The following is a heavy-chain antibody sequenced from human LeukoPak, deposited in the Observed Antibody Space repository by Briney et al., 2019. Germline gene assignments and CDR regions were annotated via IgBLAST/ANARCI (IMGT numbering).Heavy chain of an antibody. CDR2: INHSGST. D-gene: IGHD4-17*01. CDR3: ARHSLYGDYGGDY. CDR1: GGSISSGGYY. Sequence: SETLSLTCTVSGGSISSGGYYWSWIRQPPGKGLEWIGEINHSGSTNYNPSLKSRVTISVDTSKNQFSLKLSSVTAADTAVYYCARHSLYGDYGGDYWGQGTLVTVSS. V-gene: IGHV4-39*01. J-gene: IGHJ4*02.